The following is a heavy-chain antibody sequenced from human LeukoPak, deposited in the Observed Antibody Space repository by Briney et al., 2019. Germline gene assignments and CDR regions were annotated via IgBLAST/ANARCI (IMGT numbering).Heavy chain of an antibody. CDR2: INHSGST. V-gene: IGHV4-34*01. Sequence: SETLSLTCAVYGGSFSGYYWSWIRQPPGKGLEWIGEINHSGSTNYNPPLKSRVTISVDTSKNQFSLKLSSVTAADTAVYYCAREGNLINASDYWGQGTLVTVSS. J-gene: IGHJ4*02. CDR1: GGSFSGYY. D-gene: IGHD2-8*01. CDR3: AREGNLINASDY.